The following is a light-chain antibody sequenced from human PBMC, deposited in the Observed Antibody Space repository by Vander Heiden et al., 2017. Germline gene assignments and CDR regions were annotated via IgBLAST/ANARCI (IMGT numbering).Light chain of an antibody. V-gene: IGLV1-47*01. J-gene: IGLJ2*01. CDR2: RNN. CDR3: AAWDDSLSGWE. CDR1: SSNIGSNY. Sequence: QSVLTQPPSASGPTGQRVTISCSGSSSNIGSNYVYWYQQLPGTAPKLLIYRNNQRPSGVPDRFSGSKSGTSASLAISGLRSEDEADYYCAAWDDSLSGWEFGGGTKLTVL.